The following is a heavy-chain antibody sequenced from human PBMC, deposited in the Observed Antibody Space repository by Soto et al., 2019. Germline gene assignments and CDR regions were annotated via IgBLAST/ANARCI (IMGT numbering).Heavy chain of an antibody. D-gene: IGHD6-19*01. J-gene: IGHJ6*02. CDR1: GFTFSSYD. CDR2: IGTAGDA. Sequence: GGSLRLSCAASGFTFSSYDMHWVRQATGKGLEWVSAIGTAGDAYYPGSVKGRFTISRENAKNSLYLQMNSLRAGDTAVYYCARTRAGARTMDVWGQGTTVTVSS. CDR3: ARTRAGARTMDV. V-gene: IGHV3-13*01.